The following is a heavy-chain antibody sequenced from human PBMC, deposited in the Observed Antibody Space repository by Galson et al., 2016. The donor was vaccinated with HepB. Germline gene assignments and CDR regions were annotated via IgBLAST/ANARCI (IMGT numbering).Heavy chain of an antibody. CDR1: GFTFSGYG. Sequence: SLRLSCAASGFTFSGYGMYWVRQAPGKGLEWVALISHDGSKKYYIESVKGRFTISRDNSKNTLDLQMNSLRAEDTAVYYCAKVQGGFQLLDPLDPWGQGTLVTVSS. CDR2: ISHDGSKK. J-gene: IGHJ5*02. D-gene: IGHD2-2*01. CDR3: AKVQGGFQLLDPLDP. V-gene: IGHV3-30*18.